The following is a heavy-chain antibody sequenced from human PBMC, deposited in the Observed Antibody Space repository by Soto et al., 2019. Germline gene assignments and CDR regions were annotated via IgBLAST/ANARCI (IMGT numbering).Heavy chain of an antibody. J-gene: IGHJ4*02. D-gene: IGHD2-2*01. Sequence: EVHLSESGGGLVQPGGSLRLSCVASGFRFSSFAMTWVRQAPGKGPEWLSAIRGSGGSTYYADSVKGRFSISRDNSKNTLLLQMNSLRAEDTAVYFCAKYGDAIVVVPGAHFDYWGQGALVSVSS. CDR1: GFRFSSFA. CDR3: AKYGDAIVVVPGAHFDY. CDR2: IRGSGGST. V-gene: IGHV3-23*01.